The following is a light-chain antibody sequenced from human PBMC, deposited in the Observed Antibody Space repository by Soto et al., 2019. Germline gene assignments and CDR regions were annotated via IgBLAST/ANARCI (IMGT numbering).Light chain of an antibody. V-gene: IGKV3-15*01. CDR1: ESVHRN. CDR3: QHYSNWPPT. CDR2: YAS. J-gene: IGKJ3*01. Sequence: EVVMTQSPATLSVSPGERVTLSCRASESVHRNLAWYQQKPGQGPSLLIYYASTRATGVPDRFTGSGSGTGSTLTMSSLQSEDFGVYHCQHYSNWPPTVGPRTKVEIK.